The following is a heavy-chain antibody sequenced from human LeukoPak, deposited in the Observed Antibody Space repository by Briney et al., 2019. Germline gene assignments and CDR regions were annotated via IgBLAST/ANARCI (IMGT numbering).Heavy chain of an antibody. J-gene: IGHJ4*02. Sequence: PSETLSLTCTVSGGSISSSSYYWGWIRQPPGKGLEWIGSIYYSGSTYYNPSLKSRVTISVDTSKNQFSLKLSSVTAADTAVYYCARDGALGEAAAGTIDYWGQGTLVTVSS. CDR2: IYYSGST. CDR1: GGSISSSSYY. V-gene: IGHV4-39*07. D-gene: IGHD6-13*01. CDR3: ARDGALGEAAAGTIDY.